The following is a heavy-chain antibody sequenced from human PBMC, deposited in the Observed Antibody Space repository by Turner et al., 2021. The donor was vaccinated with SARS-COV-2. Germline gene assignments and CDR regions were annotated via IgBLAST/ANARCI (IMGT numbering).Heavy chain of an antibody. D-gene: IGHD2-21*02. CDR1: GGAMNTTY. Sequence: QVQLQESVHGLVKPLETLSLTCTVSGGAMNTTYWSCIRQPPGKRLEWIGYIYYRGSTNYSPSLESRVTISGDTSKNQFSLKLTSVTAADTAIYYCARETVNNWVDPWGQGTLVTVSS. V-gene: IGHV4-59*01. CDR3: ARETVNNWVDP. CDR2: IYYRGST. J-gene: IGHJ5*02.